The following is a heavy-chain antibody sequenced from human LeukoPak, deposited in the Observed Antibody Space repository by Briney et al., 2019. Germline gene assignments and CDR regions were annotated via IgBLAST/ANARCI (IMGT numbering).Heavy chain of an antibody. Sequence: PGGSLRLSCAASGFTFSSYAIHWVRQAPGKGLEWVAIISYDGTNKYYADSVWGRFTISRDNSKNTLYLQMNSLRAEDTAVYYCARDFGWLSGFDNWGQGTLVTVSS. CDR1: GFTFSSYA. V-gene: IGHV3-30-3*01. D-gene: IGHD3-9*01. J-gene: IGHJ4*02. CDR2: ISYDGTNK. CDR3: ARDFGWLSGFDN.